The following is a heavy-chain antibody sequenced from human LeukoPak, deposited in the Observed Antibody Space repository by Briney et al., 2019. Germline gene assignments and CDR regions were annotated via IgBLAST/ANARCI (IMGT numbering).Heavy chain of an antibody. CDR2: IKQDGSEK. J-gene: IGHJ4*02. Sequence: PGGSLRLSCAASGFTFSSYWMSWVRQAPGKGLEWVANIKQDGSEKYYVDSVKGRFTISRDNAKNSLYLQMNSLRAEDTAVYYCATYGDYGDPLFLRWGQGTLVTVSS. D-gene: IGHD4-17*01. CDR3: ATYGDYGDPLFLR. V-gene: IGHV3-7*01. CDR1: GFTFSSYW.